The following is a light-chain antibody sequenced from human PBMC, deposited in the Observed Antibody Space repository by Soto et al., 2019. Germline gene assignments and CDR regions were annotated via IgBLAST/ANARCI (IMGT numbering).Light chain of an antibody. Sequence: DIPMTQSPSSLSASVGDRVTITCRASQSISSYLNWYQQKPGKAPKLLIYAASSLQSGVPSRFSGSGSGTDFTLTISSLQPEDFATYYCQQSYSTLLWTFGQGTKVDIK. CDR1: QSISSY. J-gene: IGKJ1*01. CDR2: AAS. V-gene: IGKV1-39*01. CDR3: QQSYSTLLWT.